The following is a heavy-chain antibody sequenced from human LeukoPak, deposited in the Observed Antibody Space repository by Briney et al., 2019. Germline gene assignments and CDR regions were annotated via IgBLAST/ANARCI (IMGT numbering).Heavy chain of an antibody. D-gene: IGHD3-3*01. Sequence: GGSLRLSCAASGFTFSNAWMSWVRQAPGKGLEWVGRIKSKTDGCTTDYAAPVKGRFTISRDDSKNTLYLQMNSLKTEDTAVYYCTTSITIFGVVPCHDYWGQGTLVTVSS. CDR1: GFTFSNAW. CDR3: TTSITIFGVVPCHDY. V-gene: IGHV3-15*01. J-gene: IGHJ4*02. CDR2: IKSKTDGCTT.